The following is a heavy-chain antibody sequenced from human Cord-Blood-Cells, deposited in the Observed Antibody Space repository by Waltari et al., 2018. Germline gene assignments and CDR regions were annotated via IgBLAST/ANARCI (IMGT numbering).Heavy chain of an antibody. J-gene: IGHJ4*02. CDR3: ARDQYGGSGNDY. Sequence: QVQLVQSGAEVKKPGASVKVSCKASGYTFTGYYMHWVRQARGQGLEWMGWSNPSSGGTQYAQKFQGRVTMTRDTSISTAYMELCRLRSDDTAVYYCARDQYGGSGNDYWGQGTLVTVSS. CDR1: GYTFTGYY. CDR2: SNPSSGGT. D-gene: IGHD3-16*01. V-gene: IGHV1-2*02.